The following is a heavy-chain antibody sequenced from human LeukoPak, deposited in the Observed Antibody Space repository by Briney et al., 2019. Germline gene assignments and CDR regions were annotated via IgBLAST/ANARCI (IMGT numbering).Heavy chain of an antibody. CDR3: ARLPYCSGGSCYFDY. CDR2: INHSGSP. D-gene: IGHD2-15*01. V-gene: IGHV4-34*01. J-gene: IGHJ4*02. Sequence: NPSETLSLTCAVYGGSFSGYYWSWIRQPPGKGLEWIGEINHSGSPNYNPSLKSRVTMPVDTSKHQFSLKLSSVTAADTAVYYCARLPYCSGGSCYFDYWGQGTLVTVSS. CDR1: GGSFSGYY.